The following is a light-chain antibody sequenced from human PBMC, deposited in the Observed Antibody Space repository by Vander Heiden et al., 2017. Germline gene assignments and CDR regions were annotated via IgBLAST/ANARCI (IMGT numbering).Light chain of an antibody. V-gene: IGLV3-1*01. Sequence: SYELIQPPSVSVSPGQPATITCSGANLETRYVCWYQRKAAKSPILVIYEDNKRPSGIPYRFSGSNSGNTAPLTISGTQAVDECGYFCQAWVSGLVFGGGTKLTVL. CDR2: EDN. CDR1: NLETRY. J-gene: IGLJ3*02. CDR3: QAWVSGLV.